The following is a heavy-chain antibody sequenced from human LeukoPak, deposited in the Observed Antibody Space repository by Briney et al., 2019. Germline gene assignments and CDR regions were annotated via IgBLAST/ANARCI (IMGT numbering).Heavy chain of an antibody. Sequence: GGSLRLSCAASGFIFRNFVIHWVRQAPGKGLVWVSRIPTDETPTNYADSVQGRFTISRDNAKNTLYLQMNNLRAEDTAVYYCARDHYFKIDYWGQGTLVTVSS. CDR1: GFIFRNFV. J-gene: IGHJ4*02. CDR3: ARDHYFKIDY. V-gene: IGHV3-74*01. D-gene: IGHD3-10*01. CDR2: IPTDETPT.